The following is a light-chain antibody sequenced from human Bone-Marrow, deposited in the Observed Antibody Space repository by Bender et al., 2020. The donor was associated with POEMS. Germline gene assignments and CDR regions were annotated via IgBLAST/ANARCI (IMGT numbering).Light chain of an antibody. J-gene: IGLJ3*02. CDR1: SSNIGAHA. CDR3: AVWDDSLNGWV. Sequence: QSVLTQPPSASGTPGQRVTISCSGGSSNIGAHAVNWYQHLPGTAPKLLIYSSHRRPSEVPGRFSGSRSGTSASLAISGVQYEDEADYYCAVWDDSLNGWVFGGGTILTVL. CDR2: SSH. V-gene: IGLV1-44*01.